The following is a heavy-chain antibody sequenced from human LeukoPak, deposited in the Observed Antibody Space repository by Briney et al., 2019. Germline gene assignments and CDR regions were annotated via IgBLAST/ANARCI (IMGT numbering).Heavy chain of an antibody. CDR3: ARESRDVETEGFDY. CDR2: IYDSGST. V-gene: IGHV4-59*01. J-gene: IGHJ4*02. CDR1: GGGIISYY. Sequence: SETLSLTCTVSGGGIISYYWSWIRQPPGKGLEWIGYIYDSGSTKYNPSLKSRVTISVDTSKNQFSLKLSSVTAADTAVYYCARESRDVETEGFDYWGQGTLVTVS. D-gene: IGHD5-24*01.